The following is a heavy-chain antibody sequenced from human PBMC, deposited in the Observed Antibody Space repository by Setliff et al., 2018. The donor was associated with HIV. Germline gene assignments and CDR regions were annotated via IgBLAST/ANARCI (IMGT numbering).Heavy chain of an antibody. Sequence: GGSLRLSCAASGFTFSTYGMHWVRQAPGKGLEWLAVIWYDGSNKYYADSVNGRFTISRDNSKNTLYLQMNSLRAEDTAVYYCAKGPGYSSSWYYFNYWGQGTLVTVSS. V-gene: IGHV3-33*06. CDR3: AKGPGYSSSWYYFNY. CDR1: GFTFSTYG. J-gene: IGHJ4*02. CDR2: IWYDGSNK. D-gene: IGHD6-13*01.